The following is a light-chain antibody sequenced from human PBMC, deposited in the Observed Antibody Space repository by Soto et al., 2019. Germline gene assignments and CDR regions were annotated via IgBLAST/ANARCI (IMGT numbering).Light chain of an antibody. Sequence: ELVLPQSPGTLSLSPGESSPLSCRASQRVSSSYLAWYQQKPGQAPSLLIYGASRRATGIPDRFSGSGSGTDFTLTISRLEPEDFAVYYCQQYDSSPITFGQGTRLEIK. J-gene: IGKJ5*01. CDR2: GAS. V-gene: IGKV3-20*01. CDR3: QQYDSSPIT. CDR1: QRVSSSY.